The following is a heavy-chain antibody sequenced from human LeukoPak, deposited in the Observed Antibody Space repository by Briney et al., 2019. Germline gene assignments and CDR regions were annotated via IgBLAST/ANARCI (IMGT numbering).Heavy chain of an antibody. CDR3: ARVGLDLRSSSVFDH. CDR1: GASISSGDFF. Sequence: SQTLSLTCTVSGASISSGDFFWSWIRQAPGQGLEWTGNIYYSGSTSSNPSLRSRTTLSVDTSKNEFSLRLRSVTAADTAVYYCARVGLDLRSSSVFDHWGQGTLVTVSS. V-gene: IGHV4-30-4*08. D-gene: IGHD3-3*01. J-gene: IGHJ4*02. CDR2: IYYSGST.